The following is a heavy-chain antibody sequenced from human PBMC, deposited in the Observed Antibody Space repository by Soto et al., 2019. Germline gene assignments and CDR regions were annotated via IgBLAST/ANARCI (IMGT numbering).Heavy chain of an antibody. V-gene: IGHV3-23*01. CDR3: AKAVGEYLYFFIT. Sequence: EVQVLESGGGLVQPGGSLRLSCAFSGLTFSRYAASWVRQAPGKGLEWVSGIAASGHNTYYADSVEGRFTISRDNSNSTLFLQMNNLRAEDTAVYYCAKAVGEYLYFFITWGQGILGTVSS. D-gene: IGHD3-10*01. J-gene: IGHJ5*02. CDR1: GLTFSRYA. CDR2: IAASGHNT.